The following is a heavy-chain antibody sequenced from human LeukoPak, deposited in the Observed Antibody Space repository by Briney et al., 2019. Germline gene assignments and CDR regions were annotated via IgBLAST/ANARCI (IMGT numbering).Heavy chain of an antibody. D-gene: IGHD2-8*01. CDR2: INPNSGGT. CDR1: GYTFTCYY. CDR3: ARENAILCTNGVCYICWFDP. J-gene: IGHJ5*02. Sequence: GASVKVSFKASGYTFTCYYMHWVRQAPGQGLEWMGWINPNSGGTNYAQKFQGRVTMTRDTSISTAFMVLSRLRSDDTAVYYCARENAILCTNGVCYICWFDPWGQGTLVTVSS. V-gene: IGHV1-2*02.